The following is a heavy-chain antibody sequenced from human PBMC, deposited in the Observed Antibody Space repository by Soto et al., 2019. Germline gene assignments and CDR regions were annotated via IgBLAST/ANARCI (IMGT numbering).Heavy chain of an antibody. J-gene: IGHJ6*02. CDR3: AISQGSSTSLEIYYYYHYRMDV. D-gene: IGHD2-2*01. CDR1: GGTFSSYA. Sequence: QVQLVQSGAEVKKPGSSVKVSCKASGGTFSSYAISWVRQAPGQGLEWMGGIIPISDTTNYAQKLQGRVTITADESTCTAYMELSSLTSEYTAGYYFAISQGSSTSLEIYYYYHYRMDVWSQGTTVTVSS. V-gene: IGHV1-69*01. CDR2: IIPISDTT.